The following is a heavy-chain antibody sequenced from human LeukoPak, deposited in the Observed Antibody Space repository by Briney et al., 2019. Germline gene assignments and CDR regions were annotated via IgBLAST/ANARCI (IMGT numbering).Heavy chain of an antibody. CDR2: IYYSGST. CDR3: ATVTTHRWFDP. D-gene: IGHD4-17*01. Sequence: PSETLSLTCTVSGGSISSGGYYWSWIRQHPGKGLEWIGYIYYSGSTYYSPSLKSRVTISVDTSKNQFTLKLSSVTAADTAVYYCATVTTHRWFDPWGQGTLVTVSS. V-gene: IGHV4-31*03. J-gene: IGHJ5*02. CDR1: GGSISSGGYY.